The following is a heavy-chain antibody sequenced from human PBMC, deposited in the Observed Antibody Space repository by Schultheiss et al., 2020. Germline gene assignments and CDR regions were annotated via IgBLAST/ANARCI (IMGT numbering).Heavy chain of an antibody. CDR3: ARLPTVWGSYRYYFDY. CDR1: GGSFSGYY. J-gene: IGHJ4*02. CDR2: IYYSGST. V-gene: IGHV4-34*01. Sequence: SETLSLTCAVYGGSFSGYYWSWIRQPPGKGLEWIGYIYYSGSTNYNPSLKSRVTISVDTSKNQFSLKLSSVTAADTAVYYCARLPTVWGSYRYYFDYWGQGTLVTVSS. D-gene: IGHD3-16*02.